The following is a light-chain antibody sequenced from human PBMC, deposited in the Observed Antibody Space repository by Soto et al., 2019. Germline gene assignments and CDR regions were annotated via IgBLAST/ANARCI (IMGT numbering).Light chain of an antibody. CDR3: SSYTSSSTLYV. V-gene: IGLV2-14*01. J-gene: IGLJ1*01. Sequence: QSALTQPASVSGSPGQSITISCTGTSSDVGYDNYVSWFQQHPGKAPKLMIYEVSRRPSGVSNRFSGSKSGNTASLTISGLRAEDEADYYCSSYTSSSTLYVFGTGTKLTVL. CDR2: EVS. CDR1: SSDVGYDNY.